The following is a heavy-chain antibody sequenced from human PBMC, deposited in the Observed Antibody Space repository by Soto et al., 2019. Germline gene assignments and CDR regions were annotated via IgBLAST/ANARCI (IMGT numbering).Heavy chain of an antibody. Sequence: GASVKVSCKASGYTFPTYGISWVRRAPGQGLEWMGWISAYNGNTNYAQKFQDRVTMTTDTSTGTAYMELRSLRSDDTAGYYCARLDCSGGTCYSRQPEWFDPWGQGTLVTVSS. CDR1: GYTFPTYG. J-gene: IGHJ5*02. V-gene: IGHV1-18*01. D-gene: IGHD2-15*01. CDR2: ISAYNGNT. CDR3: ARLDCSGGTCYSRQPEWFDP.